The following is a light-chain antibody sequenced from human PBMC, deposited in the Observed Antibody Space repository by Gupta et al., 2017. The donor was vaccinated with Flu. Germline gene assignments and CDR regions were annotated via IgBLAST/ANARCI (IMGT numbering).Light chain of an antibody. V-gene: IGKV4-1*01. Sequence: SLGERATINCKSSQNVLSSSNNKNFLSWYQQKPGPPPKLLSDWASTRESGVPDRFSGSGSGTVFTPTISSLQAEDVALYYGQKYCRTTWTFGQGTKVEIK. CDR2: WAS. CDR3: QKYCRTTWT. CDR1: QNVLSSSNNKNF. J-gene: IGKJ1*01.